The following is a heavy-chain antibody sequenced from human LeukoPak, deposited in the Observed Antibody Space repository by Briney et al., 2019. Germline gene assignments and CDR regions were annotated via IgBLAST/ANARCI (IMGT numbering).Heavy chain of an antibody. V-gene: IGHV4-30-2*01. Sequence: SQTLSLTCAVSGGSIIVAAYSWRWIRQPPGKGLEWVGYIYHTGRTYSNPSLKSRVTVSVDRSKNQFSLKLSSVTAADTAVYYCARGYGDNSGAFDIWGQGTMVTVSS. J-gene: IGHJ3*02. CDR1: GGSIIVAAYS. D-gene: IGHD4-23*01. CDR2: IYHTGRT. CDR3: ARGYGDNSGAFDI.